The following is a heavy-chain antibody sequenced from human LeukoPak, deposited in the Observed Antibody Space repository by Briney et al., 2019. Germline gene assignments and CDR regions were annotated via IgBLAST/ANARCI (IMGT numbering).Heavy chain of an antibody. CDR3: VRAPGLPGRPKNPDY. D-gene: IGHD6-6*01. CDR1: GFSVNSNY. CDR2: ISAPTTI. Sequence: GGSLRLSCAASGFSVNSNYMSWVRQAPGKGLEWLSYISAPTTIFYTDSVKGRFTISRDNAKNSLFLQTDSLTAEDTAVYYRVRAPGLPGRPKNPDYWGQGTQVTVSS. V-gene: IGHV3-48*01. J-gene: IGHJ4*02.